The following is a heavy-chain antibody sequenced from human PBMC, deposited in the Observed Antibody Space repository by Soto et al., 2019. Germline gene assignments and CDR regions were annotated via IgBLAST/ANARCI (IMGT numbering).Heavy chain of an antibody. CDR3: ARHGYGGNSRAFDI. D-gene: IGHD4-17*01. CDR2: IYPGDSDT. V-gene: IGHV5-51*01. J-gene: IGHJ3*02. Sequence: LGETLKISCKGSGYTFTDYWIGWVRQLPGKGLEWMGIIYPGDSDTRYSPSFQGQVTISADKSISTAYLQWSSLKASDTAMYYCARHGYGGNSRAFDIWGQGTMVTVSS. CDR1: GYTFTDYW.